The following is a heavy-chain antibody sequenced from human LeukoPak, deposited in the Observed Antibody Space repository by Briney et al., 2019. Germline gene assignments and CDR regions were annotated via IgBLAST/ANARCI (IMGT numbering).Heavy chain of an antibody. CDR2: INPNSGGT. D-gene: IGHD5-18*01. V-gene: IGHV1-2*02. J-gene: IGHJ3*02. CDR1: GYTFTGYY. Sequence: ASVKVSFTASGYTFTGYYMHWVRQAPGQGLEWMGWINPNSGGTNYAQKFQGRVTMTRDTSISTAYMELSRLRSDDTAVYYCARESSPGTAIADAFDIWGQGTMVTVSS. CDR3: ARESSPGTAIADAFDI.